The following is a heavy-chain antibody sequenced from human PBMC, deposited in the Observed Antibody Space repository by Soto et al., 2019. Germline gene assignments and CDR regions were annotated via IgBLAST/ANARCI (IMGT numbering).Heavy chain of an antibody. Sequence: EVQLLESGGGLVQPGGSLRLSCAASGFTFSSYAMSWVRQAPGKGLEWVSAISGSGGSKYYADSVKGRFTISRDNSKNTPYLQMNSLRAEDTAVYYCAKGVWVYCRSTSCYAPFDYWGQGTLVTVSS. CDR3: AKGVWVYCRSTSCYAPFDY. CDR2: ISGSGGSK. CDR1: GFTFSSYA. V-gene: IGHV3-23*01. J-gene: IGHJ4*02. D-gene: IGHD2-2*01.